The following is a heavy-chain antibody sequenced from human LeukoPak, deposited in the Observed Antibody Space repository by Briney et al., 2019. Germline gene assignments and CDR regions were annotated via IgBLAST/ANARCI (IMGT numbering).Heavy chain of an antibody. J-gene: IGHJ4*02. CDR3: VRALLSSDAY. Sequence: GGSLTLSCAASGFTFSSDWMDWVRQAPGKGLEWVANIKQDGSEKYYVDSVKGGFTISRDNANKSLYLQMNSLRAEDTAVYYCVRALLSSDAYWGQGTLVTVSS. CDR2: IKQDGSEK. D-gene: IGHD2/OR15-2a*01. CDR1: GFTFSSDW. V-gene: IGHV3-7*04.